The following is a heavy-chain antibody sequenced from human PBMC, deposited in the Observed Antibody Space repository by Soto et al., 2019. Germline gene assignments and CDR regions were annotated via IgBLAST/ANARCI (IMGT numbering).Heavy chain of an antibody. CDR3: ARVGVLLSYYYMDV. Sequence: ASVTVSCKASGYTFTSYAMHWVRQAPGQRLEWMGWINAGNGNTKYSQKFQGRVTITRDTSASTAYMELSSLRSEDTAVYYCARVGVLLSYYYMDVWGKGTTVTVSS. V-gene: IGHV1-3*01. CDR2: INAGNGNT. D-gene: IGHD3-10*01. J-gene: IGHJ6*03. CDR1: GYTFTSYA.